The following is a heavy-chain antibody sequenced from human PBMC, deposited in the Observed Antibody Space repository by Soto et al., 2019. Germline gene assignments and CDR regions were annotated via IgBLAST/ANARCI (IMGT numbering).Heavy chain of an antibody. CDR3: ANQKIRFSVAGTLYGLGV. V-gene: IGHV3-48*02. J-gene: IGHJ6*02. D-gene: IGHD6-19*01. CDR1: GFVFSTYS. CDR2: ISGTSGTI. Sequence: GGSLRLSCEASGFVFSTYSMNWVRQAPGKGLEWISYISGTSGTIYYADSVKGRFTIFRDNAKNSLFLQMNGLRDDDTAVYYCANQKIRFSVAGTLYGLGVWGQGTTVTV.